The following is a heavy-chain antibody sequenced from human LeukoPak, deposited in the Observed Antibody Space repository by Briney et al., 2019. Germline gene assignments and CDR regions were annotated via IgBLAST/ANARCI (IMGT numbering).Heavy chain of an antibody. D-gene: IGHD4-23*01. CDR1: GYTFTGYY. CDR2: INPNGGGT. CDR3: ARVDYGGTFANFDY. V-gene: IGHV1-2*02. J-gene: IGHJ4*02. Sequence: GASVKVSCKASGYTFTGYYMHWVRQAPGQGLEWMGWINPNGGGTNYAQKFQGRVTMTRDTSISTAYMELSRLRSDDTAVYYCARVDYGGTFANFDYWGQGTLVTVSS.